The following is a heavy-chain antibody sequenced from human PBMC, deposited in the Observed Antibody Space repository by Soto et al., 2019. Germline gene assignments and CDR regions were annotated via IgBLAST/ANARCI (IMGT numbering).Heavy chain of an antibody. V-gene: IGHV2-5*02. Sequence: QITLKESGPTLVKPTQTLTLTCIFSGLSLSTTGVDVGWIRQPPGKALEWLAHIYWDDAKRYSQSLKSRLTITKDTSKNQLALTEPNKAPVAPATYYCVQSRCVGDGLQFTSSHSYYALDVWGQGTKVSVPS. CDR2: IYWDDAK. J-gene: IGHJ6*02. CDR1: GLSLSTTGVD. CDR3: VQSRCVGDGLQFTSSHSYYALDV. D-gene: IGHD2-21*02.